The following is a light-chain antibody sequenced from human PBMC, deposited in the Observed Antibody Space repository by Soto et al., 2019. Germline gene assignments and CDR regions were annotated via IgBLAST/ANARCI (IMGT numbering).Light chain of an antibody. CDR3: SSYTSSSTYV. V-gene: IGLV2-14*01. Sequence: QSALTQPASVSGSPGQSITISCTGTSSDVGGYNYVSWYQQHPGKAPKLMIYDVSNRPSVVSNRFSGSKSGNTASLTISGLQDEDDADYCCSSYTSSSTYVFGTGTKLTVL. CDR2: DVS. J-gene: IGLJ1*01. CDR1: SSDVGGYNY.